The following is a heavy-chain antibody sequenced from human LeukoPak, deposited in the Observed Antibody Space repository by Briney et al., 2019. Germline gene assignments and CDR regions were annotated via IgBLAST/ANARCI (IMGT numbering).Heavy chain of an antibody. CDR1: GGSISSSSYY. D-gene: IGHD3-3*01. CDR2: IYYSGST. Sequence: SETLSLTCTVSGGSISSSSYYWGWIRQPPGKGLEWIGSIYYSGSTCYNPSLKSRVTISVDTSKNQFSLKLSSVTAADTAVYYCARQYVLRFLEWLLSPNWFDPWGQGTLVTVSS. V-gene: IGHV4-39*01. J-gene: IGHJ5*02. CDR3: ARQYVLRFLEWLLSPNWFDP.